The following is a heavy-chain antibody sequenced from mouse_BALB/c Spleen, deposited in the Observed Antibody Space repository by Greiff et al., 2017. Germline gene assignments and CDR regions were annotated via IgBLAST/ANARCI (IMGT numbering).Heavy chain of an antibody. CDR1: GYSITSDYA. D-gene: IGHD2-14*01. CDR3: ARSGPTIGTTAY. Sequence: EVKLVESGPGLVKPSQSLSLTCTVTGYSITSDYAWNWIRQFPGNKLEWMGYISYSGSTSYNPSLKSRISITRDTSKNQFFLQLNSVTTEDTATYYCARSGPTIGTTAYWGQGTLVTVSA. CDR2: ISYSGST. J-gene: IGHJ3*01. V-gene: IGHV3-2*02.